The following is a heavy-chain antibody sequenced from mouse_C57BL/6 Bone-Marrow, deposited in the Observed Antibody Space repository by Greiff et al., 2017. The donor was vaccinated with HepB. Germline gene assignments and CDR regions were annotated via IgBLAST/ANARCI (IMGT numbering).Heavy chain of an antibody. Sequence: VQLKESGGGLVKPGGSLKLSCAASGFTFSDYGMHWVRQAPEKGLEWVAYISSGSSTIYYADTVKGRFTISRDNAKNTLFLQMTSLRSEDTAMYYCASPFDDGYYHFDVWGTGTTVTVSS. V-gene: IGHV5-17*01. CDR2: ISSGSSTI. CDR3: ASPFDDGYYHFDV. J-gene: IGHJ1*03. CDR1: GFTFSDYG. D-gene: IGHD2-3*01.